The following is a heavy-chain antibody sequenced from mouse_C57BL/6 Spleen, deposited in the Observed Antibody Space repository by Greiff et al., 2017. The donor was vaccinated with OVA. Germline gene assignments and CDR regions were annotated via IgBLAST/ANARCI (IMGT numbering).Heavy chain of an antibody. V-gene: IGHV2-5*01. CDR1: GFSLTSYG. Sequence: VMLVESGPGLVQPSQSLSITCTVSGFSLTSYGVHWVRQSPGKGLEWLGVIWRGGSTDYNAAFMSRLSITKDNSKSQVFFKMNSLQADDTAIYYCAKNYYYGGNYFDYWGQGTTLTVSS. J-gene: IGHJ2*01. CDR3: AKNYYYGGNYFDY. D-gene: IGHD1-1*01. CDR2: IWRGGST.